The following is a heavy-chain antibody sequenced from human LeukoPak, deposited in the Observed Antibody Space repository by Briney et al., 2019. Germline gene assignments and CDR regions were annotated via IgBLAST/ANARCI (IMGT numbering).Heavy chain of an antibody. CDR2: INTNTGNP. D-gene: IGHD2-2*01. J-gene: IGHJ5*02. Sequence: ASVKVSCKASGYTFTSYAMNWVRQAPGQGLEWMGWINTNTGNPTYAQGFTGRFVFSLDTSVSTAYLQISSLKAEDTAVYYCAKSQPLLGYCSSTSCYGWFDPWGQGTLVTVSS. CDR3: AKSQPLLGYCSSTSCYGWFDP. CDR1: GYTFTSYA. V-gene: IGHV7-4-1*02.